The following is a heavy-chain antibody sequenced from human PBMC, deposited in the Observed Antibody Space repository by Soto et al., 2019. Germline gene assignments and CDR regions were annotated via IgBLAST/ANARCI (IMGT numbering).Heavy chain of an antibody. CDR3: ARDLHCGSGSYSYYYYRMDV. Sequence: ASVKVSCKASGYTFTGYYMHWVRQAPGQGLEWMGWINPNSGGTNYAQKVQGWVTMTRDTSISTAYMELSRLRSDDTAVYYCARDLHCGSGSYSYYYYRMDVWGQGTTVTVSS. V-gene: IGHV1-2*04. CDR1: GYTFTGYY. CDR2: INPNSGGT. D-gene: IGHD3-10*01. J-gene: IGHJ6*02.